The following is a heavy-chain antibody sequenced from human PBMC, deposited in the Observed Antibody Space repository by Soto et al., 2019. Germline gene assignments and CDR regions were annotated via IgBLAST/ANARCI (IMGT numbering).Heavy chain of an antibody. Sequence: QITLKESGPTLVKPTQTLTLTCTFSGVSLSTNGVGVGWIRQPPGKALEWRALIYWNGNERYSPSLKSPPTITNPASKSQGGLTVTDMDPVDTATYYCARLLGGCPTTSCSPLSFDSCGQGTLLT. V-gene: IGHV2-5*01. D-gene: IGHD2-2*01. J-gene: IGHJ4*02. CDR2: IYWNGNE. CDR1: GVSLSTNGVG. CDR3: ARLLGGCPTTSCSPLSFDS.